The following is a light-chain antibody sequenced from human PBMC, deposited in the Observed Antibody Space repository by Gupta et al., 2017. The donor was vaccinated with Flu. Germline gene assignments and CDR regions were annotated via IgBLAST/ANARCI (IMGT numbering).Light chain of an antibody. Sequence: EIVLTQSPGTMLLSPGERATLSCRASQSVSSNYLAWYQQKPGQAPRLVISGASSRATGIPDRFSGSGSGTDFTLTISRLEPEDFAVYYCQQYGRSPTTFGQGTKVEIK. J-gene: IGKJ1*01. CDR2: GAS. CDR3: QQYGRSPTT. CDR1: QSVSSNY. V-gene: IGKV3-20*01.